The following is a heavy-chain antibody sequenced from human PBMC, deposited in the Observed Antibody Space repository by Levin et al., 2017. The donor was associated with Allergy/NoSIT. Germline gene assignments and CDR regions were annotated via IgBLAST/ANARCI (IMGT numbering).Heavy chain of an antibody. CDR3: ARTDSGTYYFDY. D-gene: IGHD1-26*01. V-gene: IGHV3-20*04. CDR2: INWNGGST. Sequence: GESLKISCAASGFTFEDHGMSWVRRAPGKGLEWVSGINWNGGSTGYADSVKGRFTISRDNAKNSLYLQMNSLRAEDTALYYCARTDSGTYYFDYWGQGTLVTVSS. J-gene: IGHJ4*02. CDR1: GFTFEDHG.